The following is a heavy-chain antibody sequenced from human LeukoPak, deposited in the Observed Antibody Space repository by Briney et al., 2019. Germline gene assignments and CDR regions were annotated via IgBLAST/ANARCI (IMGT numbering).Heavy chain of an antibody. CDR2: ISITGIAT. CDR1: GFTFSSYG. CDR3: AREIGGYPFDY. Sequence: GGSLRLSCAASGFTFSSYGMSWGRQAPGKGLEWVSYISITGIATYYADSVKGRFTISRDNAKNSLYLQMNSLRAEDTAVYYCAREIGGYPFDYWGQGTLVTVSS. V-gene: IGHV3-48*04. D-gene: IGHD5-12*01. J-gene: IGHJ4*02.